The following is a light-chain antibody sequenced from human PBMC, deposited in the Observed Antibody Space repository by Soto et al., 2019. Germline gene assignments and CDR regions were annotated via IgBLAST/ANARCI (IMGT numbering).Light chain of an antibody. CDR3: QQSDSTPKT. CDR1: QSISSW. J-gene: IGKJ1*01. V-gene: IGKV1-5*01. CDR2: DAS. Sequence: EIRMTQSPATLSLSIGDRVTITCRASQSISSWLAWYQQKPGQAPKLLIYDASSLASGVPARFSGSGSGTEFTLTISRLQPEDFAAYCCQQSDSTPKTFGQGTKVDIK.